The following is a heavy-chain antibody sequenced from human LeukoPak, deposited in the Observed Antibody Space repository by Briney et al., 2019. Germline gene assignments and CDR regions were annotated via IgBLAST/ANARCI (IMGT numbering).Heavy chain of an antibody. D-gene: IGHD6-19*01. J-gene: IGHJ4*02. CDR3: AKMYGYSSGWYYFDY. V-gene: IGHV3-23*01. Sequence: TGGSLRLSCAASGFTFSSCAMSWVRQAPGKGLEWVSAISGSGGSTYYADSVKGRFTISRDNSKNTLYLQMNSLRAEDTAVYYCAKMYGYSSGWYYFDYWGQGTLVTVSS. CDR2: ISGSGGST. CDR1: GFTFSSCA.